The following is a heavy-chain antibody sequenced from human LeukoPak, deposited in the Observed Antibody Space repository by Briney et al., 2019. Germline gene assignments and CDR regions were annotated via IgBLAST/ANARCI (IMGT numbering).Heavy chain of an antibody. V-gene: IGHV3-48*03. J-gene: IGHJ4*02. Sequence: GGSLRLSCAASGFTFSSYEMNWVRQAPGRGLEWVSYISCSGGTIFYADSVKGRFTISRDNAKNSLHLQMNSLRAEDTAVYYCAREKQQLEDYFDYWGQGTLVTVSS. CDR1: GFTFSSYE. CDR2: ISCSGGTI. D-gene: IGHD6-13*01. CDR3: AREKQQLEDYFDY.